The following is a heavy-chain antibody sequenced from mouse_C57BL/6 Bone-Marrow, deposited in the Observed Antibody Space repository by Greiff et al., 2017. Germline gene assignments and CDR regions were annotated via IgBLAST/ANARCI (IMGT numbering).Heavy chain of an antibody. V-gene: IGHV1-9*01. J-gene: IGHJ2*01. CDR1: GYTFTGYW. Sequence: QVQLQQSGAELMKPGASVKLSCKATGYTFTGYWIEWVKQRPGHGLEWIGEILPGSGSTNDNEKFKGKATFTADTSSNTAYIQLSSLTTEDSAIYYCARESRSTMDFYWGQGTTLTVSS. CDR3: ARESRSTMDFY. D-gene: IGHD2-1*01. CDR2: ILPGSGST.